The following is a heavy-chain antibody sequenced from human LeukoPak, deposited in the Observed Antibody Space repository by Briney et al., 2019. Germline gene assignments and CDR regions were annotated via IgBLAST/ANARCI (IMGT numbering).Heavy chain of an antibody. CDR3: ARDMGARTYYYDSSGYGTDY. D-gene: IGHD3-22*01. Sequence: PGGSLRLSCAASGFTFSSYSMNWVRQAPGKGLEWVSSISSSSSYIYYADSVKGRFTISRDNAKNSLYLQMNSLRAEDTAVYYCARDMGARTYYYDSSGYGTDYWGQGNLVTVSS. V-gene: IGHV3-21*01. CDR2: ISSSSSYI. CDR1: GFTFSSYS. J-gene: IGHJ4*02.